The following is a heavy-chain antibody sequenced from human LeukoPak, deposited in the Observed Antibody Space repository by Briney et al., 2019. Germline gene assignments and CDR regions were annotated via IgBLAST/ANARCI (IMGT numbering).Heavy chain of an antibody. V-gene: IGHV3-11*04. D-gene: IGHD3-16*01. CDR2: ISSSGNTI. CDR3: ARWGFPIYYYYMDV. CDR1: GFTFSDYY. Sequence: GGSLRLSCAASGFTFSDYYMNWIRQAPGKGLEWVSYISSSGNTIYDADSVKGRFTISRDNAKNSLYLQMNSLRAEDTAVYYCARWGFPIYYYYMDVWGKGTTVTVSS. J-gene: IGHJ6*03.